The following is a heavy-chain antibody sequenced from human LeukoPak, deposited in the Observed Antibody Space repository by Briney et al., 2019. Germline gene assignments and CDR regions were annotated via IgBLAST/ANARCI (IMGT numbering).Heavy chain of an antibody. Sequence: GGSLRLSCAASGFTFSSYGMSWVRQAPGRGLEWVSAISTTGGTTYYADSVRGRFTISRDNSRNTLYLQMNSLRAEDTAVYCCAELGITMIGGVWGKGTTVTISS. V-gene: IGHV3-23*01. CDR3: AELGITMIGGV. CDR2: ISTTGGTT. J-gene: IGHJ6*04. D-gene: IGHD3-10*02. CDR1: GFTFSSYG.